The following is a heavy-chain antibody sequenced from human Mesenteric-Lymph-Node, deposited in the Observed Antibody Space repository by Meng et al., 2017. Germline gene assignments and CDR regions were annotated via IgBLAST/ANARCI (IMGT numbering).Heavy chain of an antibody. V-gene: IGHV3-23*01. CDR2: MSGSGGST. D-gene: IGHD2/OR15-2a*01. CDR1: GFTFSSYA. J-gene: IGHJ4*02. CDR3: VRGLISASNY. Sequence: GVLKISCAASGFTFSSYAMSWVRQATGKGLEWVSAMSGSGGSTYYEDSVKGRFTISRDNSKNTLYLQMNSLRAEDSAVYYCVRGLISASNYWGQGTLVTVSS.